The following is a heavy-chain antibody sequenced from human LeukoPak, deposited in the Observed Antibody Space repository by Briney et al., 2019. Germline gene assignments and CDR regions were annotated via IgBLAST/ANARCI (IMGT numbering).Heavy chain of an antibody. D-gene: IGHD3-10*01. V-gene: IGHV1-24*01. J-gene: IGHJ4*02. Sequence: ASVKVSCKASGYTFTSYYMHWVRQAPGKGLEWMGGFDPEDGETIYAQKFQGRVTMTEDTSTDTAYMELSSLRSEDTAVYYCATGADYYGSEYFDYWGQGTLVTVSS. CDR1: GYTFTSYY. CDR3: ATGADYYGSEYFDY. CDR2: FDPEDGET.